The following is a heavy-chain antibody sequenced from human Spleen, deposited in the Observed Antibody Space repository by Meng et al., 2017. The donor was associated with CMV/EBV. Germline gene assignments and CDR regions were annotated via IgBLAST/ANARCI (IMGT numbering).Heavy chain of an antibody. V-gene: IGHV3-30-3*01. Sequence: GGSLRLSCTVPGFTLSSFSLSWVRQAPGKGLEWVAVIYYDGSNKYYPDSVKGRFTISRTNSKNTRYLQMNSLRAEDTAVYYWADYPAGSTNGVWKVWGQGTLVTVSS. CDR1: GFTLSSFS. D-gene: IGHD2-8*01. CDR3: ADYPAGSTNGVWKV. J-gene: IGHJ1*01. CDR2: IYYDGSNK.